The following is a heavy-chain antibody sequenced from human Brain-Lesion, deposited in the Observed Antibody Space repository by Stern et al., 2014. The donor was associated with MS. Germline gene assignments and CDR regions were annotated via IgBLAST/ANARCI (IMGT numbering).Heavy chain of an antibody. CDR2: IYTTGST. CDR1: GGSVGSGSYD. J-gene: IGHJ4*02. V-gene: IGHV4-61*02. Sequence: VQLVESGPGLVKPSQTLSLTCTVSGGSVGSGSYDWSWIRQPAGKGLEWIGRIYTTGSTYYNHSLQSRVSISIDTSKNQFSLKLTSVTAADTAVYYCARDKEDTNMAFRYFDNWGQGTLVTVSS. CDR3: ARDKEDTNMAFRYFDN. D-gene: IGHD5-18*01.